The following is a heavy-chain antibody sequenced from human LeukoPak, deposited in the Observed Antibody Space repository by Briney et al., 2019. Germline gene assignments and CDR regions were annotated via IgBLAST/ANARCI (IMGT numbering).Heavy chain of an antibody. CDR2: IYPGGSNG. J-gene: IGHJ4*02. Sequence: GESLRISCKCSGFDFTAYGIAWVRQMPGKGLEWMGNIYPGGSNGRYSPSFQGQVTMSADKSITTVYLQWSSLKASDTAMYYCARHFHTPWFRFWGQGSLVTVSS. V-gene: IGHV5-51*01. CDR1: GFDFTAYG. D-gene: IGHD3-9*01. CDR3: ARHFHTPWFRF.